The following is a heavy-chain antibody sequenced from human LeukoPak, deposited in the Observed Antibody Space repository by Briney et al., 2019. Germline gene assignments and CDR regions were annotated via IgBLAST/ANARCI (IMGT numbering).Heavy chain of an antibody. D-gene: IGHD4-23*01. J-gene: IGHJ4*02. CDR1: GYTFTSYC. CDR2: ISGYSGNT. V-gene: IGHV1-18*01. Sequence: ASAKVSCKASGYTFTSYCISWVRQAPGQGLEWMGWISGYSGNTNYVQKFQGRVTMATDTSTSTVYMELRSLRSDDTAVYYCARDIATVVHQEWGQGTLVTVSS. CDR3: ARDIATVVHQE.